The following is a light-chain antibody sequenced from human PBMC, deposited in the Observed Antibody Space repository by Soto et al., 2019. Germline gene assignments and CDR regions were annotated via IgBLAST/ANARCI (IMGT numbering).Light chain of an antibody. Sequence: ILLTQSPSSLSASVGDRVTITCRASQGISSYLAWYQQKPGKAPNLLIYAASTLQRGVPSRFSGSGSGTDFTLTISSLQPEDFATYYCQQLNSYPPTFGGGTKVEIK. CDR1: QGISSY. CDR3: QQLNSYPPT. V-gene: IGKV1-9*01. CDR2: AAS. J-gene: IGKJ4*02.